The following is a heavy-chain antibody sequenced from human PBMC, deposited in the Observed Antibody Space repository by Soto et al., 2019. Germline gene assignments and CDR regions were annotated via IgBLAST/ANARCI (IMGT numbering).Heavy chain of an antibody. CDR3: ARAGGPSMLRYYYGLDV. J-gene: IGHJ6*02. Sequence: ASVKVSCKASGYTFTSYGIRWVRQAPGHGLAWMGGIIADNGNANYAQRLQGRVTMTADASTSTVYMELSSLRSDDTAVYYCARAGGPSMLRYYYGLDVWGQGTTVTVSS. D-gene: IGHD3-10*02. CDR1: GYTFTSYG. CDR2: IIADNGNA. V-gene: IGHV1-18*04.